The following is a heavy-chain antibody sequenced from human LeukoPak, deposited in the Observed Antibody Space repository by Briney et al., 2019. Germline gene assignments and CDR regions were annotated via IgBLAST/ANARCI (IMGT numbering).Heavy chain of an antibody. J-gene: IGHJ4*02. D-gene: IGHD3-22*01. CDR3: ARDLGDYDSSGFDY. Sequence: SETLSLTCTVSGGSISSYYWSWIRQPPGKGLEWIGYIYYSGGTNYNPSLKSRVTISVDTSKNQFSLKLSSVTAADTAVYYCARDLGDYDSSGFDYWGQGTLVTVSS. CDR2: IYYSGGT. V-gene: IGHV4-59*01. CDR1: GGSISSYY.